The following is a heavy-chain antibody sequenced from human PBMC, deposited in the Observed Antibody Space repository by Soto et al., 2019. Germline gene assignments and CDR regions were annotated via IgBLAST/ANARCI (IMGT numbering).Heavy chain of an antibody. CDR2: ISYDGSNK. D-gene: IGHD3-22*01. CDR1: VFTFNTYS. J-gene: IGHJ1*01. Sequence: GGSLRLSCEASVFTFNTYSMHWVRQAPGKGLEWVAVISYDGSNKYYADSVKGRFTISRDNSKNTLYLQMNSLRAEDTAVYYCVKDRSRITMIVVEAIGAFQQWGQGTLVNV. CDR3: VKDRSRITMIVVEAIGAFQQ. V-gene: IGHV3-30*18.